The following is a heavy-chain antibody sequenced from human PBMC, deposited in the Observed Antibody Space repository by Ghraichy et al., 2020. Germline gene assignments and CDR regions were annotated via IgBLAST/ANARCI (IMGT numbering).Heavy chain of an antibody. CDR2: IYYSGST. CDR1: GGSITSSY. CDR3: ARGEYYYYMDV. J-gene: IGHJ6*03. Sequence: SETLSLTCTVSGGSITSSYWSWIRQPPGKELEWIGYIYYSGSTNYNPSLKSRVTILVDTSKSQFSLKLNSVTAADTAVYYCARGEYYYYMDVWGKGTTVTVSS. V-gene: IGHV4-59*01.